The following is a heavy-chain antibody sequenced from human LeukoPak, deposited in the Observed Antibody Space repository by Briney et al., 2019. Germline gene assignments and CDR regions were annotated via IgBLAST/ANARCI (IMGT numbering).Heavy chain of an antibody. CDR1: GGTFSSYA. D-gene: IGHD3-22*01. CDR3: ARGWDYDSGGRPTAYVY. Sequence: LVKVSCKASGGTFSSYAISWVRQAPGQGLEWMGGIIPLFRTANYAQKFQGKVTITADESTSTAYMELSSLRSEDTAVYYCARGWDYDSGGRPTAYVYWGQGTLVSVSS. V-gene: IGHV1-69*13. J-gene: IGHJ4*02. CDR2: IIPLFRTA.